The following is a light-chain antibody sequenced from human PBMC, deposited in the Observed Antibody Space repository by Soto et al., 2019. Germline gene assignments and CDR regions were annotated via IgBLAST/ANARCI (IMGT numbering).Light chain of an antibody. CDR3: QHTFNSPPWT. V-gene: IGKV1-39*01. J-gene: IGKJ1*01. CDR2: GAS. CDR1: QTISSY. Sequence: DIQMTQSPSSLSASVGDRVTITCRASQTISSYLHWYQQKPGKAPRVLISGASNLQSGVPSRFSGSGSGTDFTLTISSLQSEDFASYFCQHTFNSPPWTFGQGTKVDIK.